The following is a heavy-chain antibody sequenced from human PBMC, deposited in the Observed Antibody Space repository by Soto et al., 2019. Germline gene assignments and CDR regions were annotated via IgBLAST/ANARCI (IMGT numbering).Heavy chain of an antibody. CDR1: GGSISSGDYY. CDR3: ARVYGGFPWYYYYGMDV. Sequence: SETLSLTCTVSGGSISSGDYYWSWIRQPPGKGLEWIGYIYYSGSTYYNPSLKSRVTISVDTSKNQFSLKLSSVTAADTAVYYCARVYGGFPWYYYYGMDVWGQGTTVTVSS. V-gene: IGHV4-30-4*01. J-gene: IGHJ6*02. D-gene: IGHD5-12*01. CDR2: IYYSGST.